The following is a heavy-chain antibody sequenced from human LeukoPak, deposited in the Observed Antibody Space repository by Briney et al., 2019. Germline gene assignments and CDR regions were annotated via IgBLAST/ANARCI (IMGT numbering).Heavy chain of an antibody. CDR2: ISYDGTNK. D-gene: IGHD6-6*01. CDR3: ARAHLSSASTDYMTV. Sequence: GRSLRLSCAASGFTFNSYGMHWVRQVPGKGLEWVAIISYDGTNKYYADSVKGRFTISRDSSKNTLYLQMNSLRPEDTAVYYCARAHLSSASTDYMTVWGKGTTVTVSS. J-gene: IGHJ6*03. CDR1: GFTFNSYG. V-gene: IGHV3-30*03.